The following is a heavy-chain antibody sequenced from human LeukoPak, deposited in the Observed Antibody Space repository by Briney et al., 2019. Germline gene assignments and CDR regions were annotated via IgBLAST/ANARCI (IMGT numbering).Heavy chain of an antibody. CDR2: IRSKAYGGTT. CDR1: GFTFSSSW. V-gene: IGHV3-49*04. D-gene: IGHD6-19*01. Sequence: PGGSLRLSCAASGFTFSSSWMSWVRQAPGKGLEWVGFIRSKAYGGTTEYAASVKGRFTISRDDSKSIAYLQMNSLKTEDTAVYYCTRDGGYSGGWQTRADAFDIWGQGTMVTVSS. J-gene: IGHJ3*02. CDR3: TRDGGYSGGWQTRADAFDI.